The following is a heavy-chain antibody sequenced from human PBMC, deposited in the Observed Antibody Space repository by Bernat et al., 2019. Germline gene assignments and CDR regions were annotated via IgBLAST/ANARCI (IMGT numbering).Heavy chain of an antibody. Sequence: QVQLVESGGGVVQPGRSLRLSCAASGFTFSSYGMHWVRQAPGKGLEWVAVISYDGSNKYYADSVKGRFTISRDNSKNTLYLQMNSLRAEDTALYYCAKDMWRYSGSYPTTFQHWGQGTLVTVSS. J-gene: IGHJ1*01. CDR2: ISYDGSNK. CDR3: AKDMWRYSGSYPTTFQH. D-gene: IGHD1-26*01. V-gene: IGHV3-30*18. CDR1: GFTFSSYG.